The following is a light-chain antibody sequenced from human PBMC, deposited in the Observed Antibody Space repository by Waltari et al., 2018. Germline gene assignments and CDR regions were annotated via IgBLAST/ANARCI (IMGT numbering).Light chain of an antibody. CDR3: QTWGTGIRV. V-gene: IGLV4-69*01. CDR2: LNSDGSH. CDR1: SGHSSYA. Sequence: QLVLTQSPSASASLGASVKLTCTLSSGHSSYAIAWHQQQPEKGPRYLMKLNSDGSHSKGDGIPYRFSGSSSGAERYLTISSLQSEDEADYYCQTWGTGIRVFGTGTKVTVL. J-gene: IGLJ1*01.